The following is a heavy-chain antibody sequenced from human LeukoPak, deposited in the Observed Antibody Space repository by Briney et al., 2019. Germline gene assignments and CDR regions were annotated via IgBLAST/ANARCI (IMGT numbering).Heavy chain of an antibody. CDR1: GFTFSNAW. Sequence: GGSLRLSCAASGFTFSNAWMSWVRQAPGKGLEWVGRIKSKADGGTTDYAAPVKGRFTISRDDSKNTLYLQVNSLKTEDTAVYYCTTAAGSGSYRVFYYWGQGTLVTVSS. V-gene: IGHV3-15*01. J-gene: IGHJ4*02. CDR2: IKSKADGGTT. CDR3: TTAAGSGSYRVFYY. D-gene: IGHD3-10*01.